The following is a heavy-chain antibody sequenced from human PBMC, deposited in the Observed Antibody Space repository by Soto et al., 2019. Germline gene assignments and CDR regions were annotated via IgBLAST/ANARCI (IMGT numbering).Heavy chain of an antibody. CDR1: GLTFRSYW. D-gene: IGHD2-15*01. J-gene: IGHJ4*02. V-gene: IGHV3-74*03. CDR3: VKDMQLWRLGS. Sequence: EVQLVESGGGLLQPGESLRLSCAASGLTFRSYWMHWVRQAPGKGLVWVSRINTDGSVAMYVDSVKGRFTISRDIGKNNLYLHMNSLRAEDTAVYYCVKDMQLWRLGSWGQGTLVTVSS. CDR2: INTDGSVA.